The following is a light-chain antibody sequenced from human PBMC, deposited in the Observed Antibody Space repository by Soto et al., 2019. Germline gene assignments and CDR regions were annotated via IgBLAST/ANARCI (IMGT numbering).Light chain of an antibody. Sequence: QSALTQPPSVSGTPGQTVIISCSGSSSNIGSKTVSWYQQVPGTAPKLLMYGNHQRPSGVPDRFSGSKSGTSASLAISGLQSEDEADYYCAAWDESLNGYGFGTGTKLTVL. J-gene: IGLJ1*01. CDR3: AAWDESLNGYG. V-gene: IGLV1-44*01. CDR2: GNH. CDR1: SSNIGSKT.